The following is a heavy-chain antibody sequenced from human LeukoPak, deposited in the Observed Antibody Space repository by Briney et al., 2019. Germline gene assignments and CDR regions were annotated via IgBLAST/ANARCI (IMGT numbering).Heavy chain of an antibody. J-gene: IGHJ4*02. D-gene: IGHD5-18*01. V-gene: IGHV1-46*01. CDR3: TRAVLLGTDFDY. Sequence: ASVKVSCKASGYTFTSYYMHWVRQAPGQGLEWMGIINPSGGSTSYAQKFQGRVTMTRDTSTSTVYMELSSLRSDDTAVYYCTRAVLLGTDFDYWGQGTLVTVSS. CDR1: GYTFTSYY. CDR2: INPSGGST.